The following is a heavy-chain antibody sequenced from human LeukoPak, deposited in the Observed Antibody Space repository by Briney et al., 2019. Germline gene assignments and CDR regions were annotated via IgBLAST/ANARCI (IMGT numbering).Heavy chain of an antibody. Sequence: SSVTVSYKASGGTFSSYAISWLRQAPGQGLEWMGGIIPILGTAHYEQNFQGRVTITADESTSTAYMELSSLRSEDTAVYYCARDRPPRIAARLHYYYYYMDVWGKGTTVTVSS. CDR2: IIPILGTA. CDR1: GGTFSSYA. V-gene: IGHV1-69*13. J-gene: IGHJ6*03. D-gene: IGHD6-6*01. CDR3: ARDRPPRIAARLHYYYYYMDV.